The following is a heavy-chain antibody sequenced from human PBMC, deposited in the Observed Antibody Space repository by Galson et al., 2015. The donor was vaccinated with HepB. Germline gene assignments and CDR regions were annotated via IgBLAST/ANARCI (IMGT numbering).Heavy chain of an antibody. Sequence: SLRLSCAASGFTLSRYVMHWVRQAPGKGLEWVAFISYDGATRYYADSVKGRFTISRDNSKNTLYLQMHSLRPADTAVFFCARGGTTEKLDYWGQGTLVTVSS. CDR1: GFTLSRYV. CDR2: ISYDGATR. CDR3: ARGGTTEKLDY. V-gene: IGHV3-30-3*01. D-gene: IGHD2/OR15-2a*01. J-gene: IGHJ4*02.